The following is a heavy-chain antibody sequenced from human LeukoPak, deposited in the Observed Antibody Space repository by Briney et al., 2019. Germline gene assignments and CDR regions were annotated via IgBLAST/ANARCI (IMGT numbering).Heavy chain of an antibody. CDR3: AREVITFGGTRDYFDY. J-gene: IGHJ4*02. CDR2: IYYSGST. V-gene: IGHV4-59*01. Sequence: SETLSLTCTVSGGSISSNCWSWIRQPPGKGLEWIGYIYYSGSTNYNPSLKSRVTISVDTSKNQFSLKLSSVTAADTAVYYCAREVITFGGTRDYFDYWGQGTLVTVSS. CDR1: GGSISSNC. D-gene: IGHD3-16*01.